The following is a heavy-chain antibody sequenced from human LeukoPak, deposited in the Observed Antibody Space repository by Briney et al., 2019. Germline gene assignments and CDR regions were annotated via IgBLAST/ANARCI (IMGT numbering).Heavy chain of an antibody. J-gene: IGHJ4*02. CDR1: GFSFSSYW. CDR3: ARDDGGALDY. Sequence: PGRSLRLSCAASGFSFSSYWMSWVRQAPGKGLEWVANIKEDGSDKNYVDTVKGRFTISRDNAKNSLYLQMNSLRAEDTAVYYCARDDGGALDYWGQGTLVTVSS. V-gene: IGHV3-7*01. CDR2: IKEDGSDK. D-gene: IGHD1-26*01.